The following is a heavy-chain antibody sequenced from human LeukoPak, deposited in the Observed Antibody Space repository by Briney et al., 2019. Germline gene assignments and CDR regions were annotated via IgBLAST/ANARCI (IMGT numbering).Heavy chain of an antibody. Sequence: ASVKVSCKASGYTFTSYYMHWVRQAPGQGLEWMGIINPSGGSTSYAQKFQGRVTMTRDMSTSTVYMELSSLRSEDTAVYYCARGSNQCSGGSCFSAGYYYMDVWGKGTTVTVSS. J-gene: IGHJ6*03. D-gene: IGHD2-15*01. V-gene: IGHV1-46*01. CDR3: ARGSNQCSGGSCFSAGYYYMDV. CDR1: GYTFTSYY. CDR2: INPSGGST.